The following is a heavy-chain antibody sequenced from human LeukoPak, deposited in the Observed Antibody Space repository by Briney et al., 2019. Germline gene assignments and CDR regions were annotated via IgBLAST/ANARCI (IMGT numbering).Heavy chain of an antibody. Sequence: ASVKVSCKASGYTFTDYYMNWVRQAPGQGLEWMGWINPNSGGTSYAQKFQGRVTMTRDTSISTAYMELSRLRSDDTAVYYCARDLTGEDAFDLWGQGTMVTVSS. D-gene: IGHD3-10*01. CDR2: INPNSGGT. J-gene: IGHJ3*01. V-gene: IGHV1-2*02. CDR3: ARDLTGEDAFDL. CDR1: GYTFTDYY.